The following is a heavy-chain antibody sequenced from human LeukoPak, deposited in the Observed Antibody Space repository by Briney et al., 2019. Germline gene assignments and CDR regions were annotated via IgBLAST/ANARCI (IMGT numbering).Heavy chain of an antibody. J-gene: IGHJ4*02. CDR3: ARAPVGAKVFDY. D-gene: IGHD1-26*01. CDR1: GGSFSGYY. CDR2: IYYSGST. V-gene: IGHV4-34*01. Sequence: SETLSLTCAVYGGSFSGYYWSWIRQPPGKGLEWIGSIYYSGSTYYNPSLKSRVTISVDTSKNQFSLKLSSVTAADTAVYYCARAPVGAKVFDYWGQGTLVTVSS.